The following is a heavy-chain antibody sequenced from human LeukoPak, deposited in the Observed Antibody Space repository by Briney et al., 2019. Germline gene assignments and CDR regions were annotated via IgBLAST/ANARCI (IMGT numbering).Heavy chain of an antibody. CDR1: GGSISSGGYY. Sequence: SQTLSLTCTVSGGSISSGGYYWSWIRQHPGKGLEWIGYIYYSGSTYYNPSLKSRVTISVDTSKNQFSLKLSSVTAADTAVYFCARSRSGTYDYWGQGTLVTVSS. D-gene: IGHD1-26*01. CDR2: IYYSGST. J-gene: IGHJ4*02. CDR3: ARSRSGTYDY. V-gene: IGHV4-31*03.